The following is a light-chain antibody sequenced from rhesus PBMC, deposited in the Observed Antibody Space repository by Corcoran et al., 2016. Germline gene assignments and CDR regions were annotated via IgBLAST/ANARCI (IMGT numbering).Light chain of an antibody. CDR2: AAT. CDR1: QGISSY. V-gene: IGKV1-28*02. Sequence: DIQMTQSPSSLSASVGDTVTITCRASQGISSYLNWFQQKPGKAPKLLIYAATTLQSGVPSRFSGSGSGTDFTLTISSLQPEDFATYCCQQYKGYPLTFGGGTKVEIK. CDR3: QQYKGYPLT. J-gene: IGKJ4*01.